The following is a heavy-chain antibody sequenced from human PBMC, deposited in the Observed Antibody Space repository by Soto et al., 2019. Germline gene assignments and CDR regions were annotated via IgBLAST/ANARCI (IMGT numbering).Heavy chain of an antibody. CDR3: ARTGPYSSGNN. D-gene: IGHD3-22*01. Sequence: QVQLQESGPGLVDPLGTLSLTCAVSGTSVSGANWWGWVRQPPGKGLEWIGEIHSSGNTDYNPSLKSRFTISRDMSKNEFSLILTSGTAAGTAVYYCARTGPYSSGNNWGQGTLVTVSS. V-gene: IGHV4-4*02. CDR1: GTSVSGANW. CDR2: IHSSGNT. J-gene: IGHJ4*02.